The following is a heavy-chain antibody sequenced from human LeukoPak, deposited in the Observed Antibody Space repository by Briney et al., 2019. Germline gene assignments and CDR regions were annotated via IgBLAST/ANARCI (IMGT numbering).Heavy chain of an antibody. CDR1: GFTFGDYA. CDR3: TRGGLYYDSSGYPASRTPFDY. CDR2: IRNKAYGGTT. Sequence: GRSLRLSCTASGFTFGDYAMSWVRQAPGKGLEWVGFIRNKAYGGTTEYAASVKGRFTISRDDSKSIAYLQMNSLKTEDTAVYYCTRGGLYYDSSGYPASRTPFDYWGQGTLVTVSS. J-gene: IGHJ4*02. V-gene: IGHV3-49*04. D-gene: IGHD3-22*01.